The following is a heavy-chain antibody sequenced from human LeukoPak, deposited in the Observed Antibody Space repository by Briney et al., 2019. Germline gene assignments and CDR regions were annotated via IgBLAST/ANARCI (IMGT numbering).Heavy chain of an antibody. V-gene: IGHV4-34*01. D-gene: IGHD4-17*01. CDR2: INHSGST. CDR1: GGSFSGYY. Sequence: SETLSLTCAVYGGSFSGYYWSWIRQPPGKGLEWIGEINHSGSTNYNPSLKSRVTISVDTSKNQFSLKLSSVTAADTAVYYCARGLRAFDIWGQGTMVTVSS. J-gene: IGHJ3*02. CDR3: ARGLRAFDI.